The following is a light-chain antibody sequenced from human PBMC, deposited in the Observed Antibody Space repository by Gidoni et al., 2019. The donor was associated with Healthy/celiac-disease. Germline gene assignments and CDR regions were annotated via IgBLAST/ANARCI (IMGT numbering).Light chain of an antibody. CDR1: QSVLYSSNNKNY. CDR3: QQYYSTPYT. Sequence: DILMTQCPGSLAVSLGERATINCKSSQSVLYSSNNKNYLAWYQQKPGQPPKLLIYWASTRESGVPDRFSGSGSGTDFTLTISSLQAEDVAVYYCQQYYSTPYTFGQGTKLEIK. V-gene: IGKV4-1*01. J-gene: IGKJ2*01. CDR2: WAS.